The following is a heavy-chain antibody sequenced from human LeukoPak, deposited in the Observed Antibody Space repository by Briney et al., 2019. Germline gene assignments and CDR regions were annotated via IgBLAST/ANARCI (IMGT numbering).Heavy chain of an antibody. CDR3: GAAAGTWYFDL. J-gene: IGHJ2*01. CDR2: IYYSGST. V-gene: IGHV4-31*03. CDR1: GGSISSGGYY. D-gene: IGHD6-13*01. Sequence: SETLSLTCTVSGGSISSGGYYWRWIRQHPGKGLEWIGYIYYSGSTYYNPSLKSRVTISVDTSKNQFSLKLSSVTAADTAVYYCGAAAGTWYFDLWGRGTLVTVSS.